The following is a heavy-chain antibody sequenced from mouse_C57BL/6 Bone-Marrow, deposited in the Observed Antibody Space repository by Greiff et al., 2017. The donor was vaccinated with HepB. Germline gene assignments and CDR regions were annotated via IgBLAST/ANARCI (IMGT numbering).Heavy chain of an antibody. V-gene: IGHV3-6*01. CDR1: GYSITSGYY. J-gene: IGHJ4*01. Sequence: VQLKQSGPGLVKPSQSLSLTCSVTGYSITSGYYWNWIRQFPGNKLEWMGYISYDGSNNYNPSLKNRISITRDTSKNQFFLKLNSVTTEDTATYYCARDRTTVNAMDYWGQGTSVTVSS. CDR2: ISYDGSN. D-gene: IGHD1-1*01. CDR3: ARDRTTVNAMDY.